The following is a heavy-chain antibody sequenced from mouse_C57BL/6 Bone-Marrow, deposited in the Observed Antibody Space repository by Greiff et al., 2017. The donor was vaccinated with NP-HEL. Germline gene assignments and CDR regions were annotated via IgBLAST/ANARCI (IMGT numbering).Heavy chain of an antibody. V-gene: IGHV1-80*01. Sequence: VQLQQSGAELVKPGASVKISCKASGYAFSSYWMNWVKQRPGKGLEWIGQIYPGDGDTNYNGKFKGKATLTADKSSSPAYMQLSSLTSEDSAVYFCARANYYGSSPYWGKGTTLTVSS. CDR1: GYAFSSYW. J-gene: IGHJ2*01. D-gene: IGHD1-1*01. CDR2: IYPGDGDT. CDR3: ARANYYGSSPY.